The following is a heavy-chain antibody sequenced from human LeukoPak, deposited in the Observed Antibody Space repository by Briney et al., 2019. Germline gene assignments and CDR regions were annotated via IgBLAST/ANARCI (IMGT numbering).Heavy chain of an antibody. J-gene: IGHJ6*02. CDR1: GFTVSSNY. CDR3: ARSPHYFYGMDV. V-gene: IGHV3-66*01. CDR2: IYTDGST. Sequence: GGSLRLSCSASGFTVSSNYMTWVRQAPGKGLEWVSLIYTDGSTYYADSVKGRFTISRDNSKNKLYLQMNSLRAGDTAVYYCARSPHYFYGMDVWGQGTTVTVSS.